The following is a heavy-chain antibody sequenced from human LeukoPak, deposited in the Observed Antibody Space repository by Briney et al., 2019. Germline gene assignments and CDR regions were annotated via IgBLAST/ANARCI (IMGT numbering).Heavy chain of an antibody. J-gene: IGHJ4*02. V-gene: IGHV4-61*01. D-gene: IGHD3-22*01. CDR1: GGSISSGRYY. CDR3: ARHRGSGYRVGAIDY. Sequence: PSETLSLTCTVSGGSISSGRYYWSWIRQPPGKGLEWIGYIYYSGSTNYNPSLKSRVTISVDTSKNQFSLKLSSVTAADTAVYYCARHRGSGYRVGAIDYWGQGTLVTVSS. CDR2: IYYSGST.